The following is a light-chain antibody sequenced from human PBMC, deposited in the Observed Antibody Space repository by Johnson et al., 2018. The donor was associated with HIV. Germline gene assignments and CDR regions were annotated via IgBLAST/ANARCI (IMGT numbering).Light chain of an antibody. V-gene: IGLV1-51*02. CDR3: GTWESSLGAWV. CDR2: ENK. J-gene: IGLJ1*01. Sequence: QSVLTQPPSVSAAPGQMVSISCSGSSSNIGKNYVSWYQQFPGTAPKLLIHENKKRPSGIPDRFSGAKSGTSATLDITGLQPGDEADYYCGTWESSLGAWVFGTGTKVTVL. CDR1: SSNIGKNY.